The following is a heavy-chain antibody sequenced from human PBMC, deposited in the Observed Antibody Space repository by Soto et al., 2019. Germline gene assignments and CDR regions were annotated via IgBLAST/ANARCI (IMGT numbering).Heavy chain of an antibody. J-gene: IGHJ3*02. V-gene: IGHV3-23*01. Sequence: PGGSLRLSCAASGFTFSSYAMSWVRQAPGKGLEWVSAISGSGGSTYYADSVKGRFTISRDNSKNTLYLQMNSLRAEDTAVYYCAKGFEGWEHFGVAFDIWGQGTMVTVSS. CDR3: AKGFEGWEHFGVAFDI. CDR1: GFTFSSYA. D-gene: IGHD1-26*01. CDR2: ISGSGGST.